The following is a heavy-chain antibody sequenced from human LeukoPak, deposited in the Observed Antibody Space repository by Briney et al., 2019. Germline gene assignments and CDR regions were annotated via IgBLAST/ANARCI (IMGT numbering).Heavy chain of an antibody. V-gene: IGHV3-21*01. CDR3: ARDRFRLLWFGELPDY. CDR1: GFTFSSYS. Sequence: GGSLRLSCAASGFTFSSYSMNWVRQAPGKGLEWVSSISSSSSYIYYADSVKGRFTISRDNSKNTLYLQMNSLRAEDTAVYYCARDRFRLLWFGELPDYWGQGTLVTVSS. D-gene: IGHD3-10*01. CDR2: ISSSSSYI. J-gene: IGHJ4*02.